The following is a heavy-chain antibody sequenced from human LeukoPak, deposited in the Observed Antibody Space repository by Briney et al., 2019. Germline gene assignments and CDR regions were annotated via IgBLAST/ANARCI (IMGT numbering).Heavy chain of an antibody. J-gene: IGHJ6*02. CDR2: ISGSGSTI. Sequence: PGGSLRLSCAASGFTFSSYAMNWVRQAPGKGLEWVSYISGSGSTIYYADSVKGRFTISRDNAKNSLYLQMNSLRAEDTAVYYCARARSSYYGMDVWGQGTTVTVSS. CDR1: GFTFSSYA. CDR3: ARARSSYYGMDV. V-gene: IGHV3-48*03.